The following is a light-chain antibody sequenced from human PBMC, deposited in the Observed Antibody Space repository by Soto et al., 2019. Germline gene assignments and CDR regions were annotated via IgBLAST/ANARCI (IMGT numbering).Light chain of an antibody. V-gene: IGKV1-5*03. CDR3: QQYGSSGT. CDR2: KAS. Sequence: DIQMTQSPSSVSASVGDRVTITCRASQTISSWLAWYQQKPGKAPKLLIYKASTLKSGVPSRFSGSGSGTDFTLTISRLEPEDFAVYYCQQYGSSGTFGQGTKVDI. J-gene: IGKJ1*01. CDR1: QTISSW.